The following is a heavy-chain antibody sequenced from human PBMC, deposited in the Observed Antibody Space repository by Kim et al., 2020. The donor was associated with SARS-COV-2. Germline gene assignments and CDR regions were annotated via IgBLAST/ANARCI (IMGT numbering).Heavy chain of an antibody. D-gene: IGHD3-10*01. CDR2: IRSKAYGGTT. V-gene: IGHV3-49*03. J-gene: IGHJ6*02. CDR3: TRHMVGYYYYYGMDV. CDR1: GFTFGDYA. Sequence: GGSLRLSCTASGFTFGDYAMSWFRQAPGKGLEWVGFIRSKAYGGTTEYAASVKGRFTISRDDSKSIAYLQMNSLKTEDTAVYYCTRHMVGYYYYYGMDVWGQGTTVTVSS.